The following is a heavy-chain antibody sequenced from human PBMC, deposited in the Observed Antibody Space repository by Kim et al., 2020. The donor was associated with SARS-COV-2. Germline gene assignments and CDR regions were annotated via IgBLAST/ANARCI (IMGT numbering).Heavy chain of an antibody. J-gene: IGHJ5*02. CDR3: ARDKQQLVPWFDP. D-gene: IGHD6-13*01. Sequence: SETLSLTCAVYGGSFSGYYWSWLRQPPGKGLEWIGEINHSGSTNYNPSLKSRVTISVDTSKNQFSLKLSSVTAAATAVYYCARDKQQLVPWFDPWGQGNLVTVSP. CDR1: GGSFSGYY. V-gene: IGHV4-34*01. CDR2: INHSGST.